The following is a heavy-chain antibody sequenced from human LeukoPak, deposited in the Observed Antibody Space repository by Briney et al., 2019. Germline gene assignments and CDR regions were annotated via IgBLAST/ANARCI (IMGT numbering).Heavy chain of an antibody. D-gene: IGHD6-19*01. Sequence: GGSLRLSCAASGFTFSSYAMSWVRQAPGKGLEWVSAISGSGGSTHYADSVKGRFTISRDNSKNTLYLQMNSLRAEDTAVYYCAKDGYSSGWYYYYYMDVWGKGTTVTVSS. CDR3: AKDGYSSGWYYYYYMDV. V-gene: IGHV3-23*01. J-gene: IGHJ6*03. CDR1: GFTFSSYA. CDR2: ISGSGGST.